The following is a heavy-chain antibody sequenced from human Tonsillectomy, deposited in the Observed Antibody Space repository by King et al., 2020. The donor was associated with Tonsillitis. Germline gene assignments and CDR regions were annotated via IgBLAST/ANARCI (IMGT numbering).Heavy chain of an antibody. CDR2: ISSSSSYR. J-gene: IGHJ3*02. D-gene: IGHD6-13*01. V-gene: IGHV3-21*01. CDR1: GFTFSRYS. CDR3: ARVLEEQQLVLGAFDM. Sequence: VQLVESGGGLVKPGGSLRLSCAASGFTFSRYSMNWVRQAPGKGLEWVSSISSSSSYRNNADSVKGRFTIARDNAKNSLYLQMNSLRGEDTAVYYCARVLEEQQLVLGAFDMWGQGTMVTVSS.